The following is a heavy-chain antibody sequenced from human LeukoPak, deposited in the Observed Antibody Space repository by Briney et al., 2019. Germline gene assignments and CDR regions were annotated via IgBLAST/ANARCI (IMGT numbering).Heavy chain of an antibody. V-gene: IGHV3-48*04. CDR2: ISSTSSAI. J-gene: IGHJ4*02. CDR1: GFTFSSYI. Sequence: GGSLRLSCAASGFTFSSYIMNWVRQAPGKGLEWLSYISSTSSAIYYADSLKGRFTISRDNAKNSLYLQMDSLRAEDTAVYCCARVIGSYGDSAYWGQGTLVTVSS. CDR3: ARVIGSYGDSAY. D-gene: IGHD3-16*01.